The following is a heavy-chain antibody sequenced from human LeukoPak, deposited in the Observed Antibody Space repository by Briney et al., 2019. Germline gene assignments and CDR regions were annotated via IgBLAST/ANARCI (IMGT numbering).Heavy chain of an antibody. CDR2: IWYDGSNK. V-gene: IGHV3-33*08. CDR3: ARDANPRYCSSTSCYEPAIGVDY. Sequence: GGSLRLSCAASGFTFSSYAMHWVRQAPGKGLEWVAVIWYDGSNKYYADSVKGRFTISRDNSKNTLYLQMNSLRAEDTAVYYCARDANPRYCSSTSCYEPAIGVDYWGQGTLVTVSS. D-gene: IGHD2-2*01. J-gene: IGHJ4*02. CDR1: GFTFSSYA.